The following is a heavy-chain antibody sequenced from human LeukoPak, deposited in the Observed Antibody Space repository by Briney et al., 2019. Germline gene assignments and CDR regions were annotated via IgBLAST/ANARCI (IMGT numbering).Heavy chain of an antibody. Sequence: GGSLRLSCAASGFTFSSYVMHWVRQAPGKGLEWVAVISFPGSFEYYADSVKGRFTISADSSKSTLFLQMSSLRDEVTAVYYCAKDGSSSWDYYYYYMDVWGKGTTVTVSS. D-gene: IGHD6-6*01. CDR2: ISFPGSFE. CDR1: GFTFSSYV. CDR3: AKDGSSSWDYYYYYMDV. J-gene: IGHJ6*03. V-gene: IGHV3-30*14.